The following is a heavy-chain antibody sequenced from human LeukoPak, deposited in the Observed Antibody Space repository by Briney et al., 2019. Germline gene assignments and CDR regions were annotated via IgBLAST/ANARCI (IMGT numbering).Heavy chain of an antibody. Sequence: GRSLRLSCAASGFTFSSYGMHWVRQAPGKGLEWVAVISYDGSNKYYADSVKGRFTISRDNSKNTLYLQMNSLRAEDTAVYYCAKDEDGIAVAGTFDYWGQGTLVTVSS. D-gene: IGHD6-19*01. J-gene: IGHJ4*02. CDR1: GFTFSSYG. CDR2: ISYDGSNK. CDR3: AKDEDGIAVAGTFDY. V-gene: IGHV3-30*18.